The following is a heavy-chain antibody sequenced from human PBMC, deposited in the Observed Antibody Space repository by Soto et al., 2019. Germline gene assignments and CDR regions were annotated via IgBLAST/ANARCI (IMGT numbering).Heavy chain of an antibody. CDR3: ARDPSAQYNSGWYFWFDP. CDR2: ISYDGSNK. D-gene: IGHD6-19*01. V-gene: IGHV3-30-3*01. J-gene: IGHJ5*02. CDR1: GFTFSSYA. Sequence: GGSLRLSCGASGFTFSSYAMHWVRQAPGKGLEWVAVISYDGSNKYYADSVKGRFTISRDNSKNTLYLQMNSLRAEDTAVYYCARDPSAQYNSGWYFWFDPWGQGTLVTVSS.